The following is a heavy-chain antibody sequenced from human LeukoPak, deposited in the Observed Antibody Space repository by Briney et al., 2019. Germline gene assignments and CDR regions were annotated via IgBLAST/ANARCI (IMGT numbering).Heavy chain of an antibody. D-gene: IGHD6-19*01. CDR3: ASLYSSGWYPLSSYYYYGMDV. Sequence: GSLRLSCAASGFSFSSYWMSWVRQPPGKGLEWIGSIYYSGSTYYNPSLKSRVTISVDTSKNQFSLKLSSVTAADTAVYYCASLYSSGWYPLSSYYYYGMDVWGQGTTVTVSS. J-gene: IGHJ6*02. CDR1: GFSFSSYW. CDR2: IYYSGST. V-gene: IGHV4-39*01.